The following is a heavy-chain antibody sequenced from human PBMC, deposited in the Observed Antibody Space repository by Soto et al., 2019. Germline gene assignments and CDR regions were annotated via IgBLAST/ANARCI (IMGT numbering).Heavy chain of an antibody. J-gene: IGHJ5*02. V-gene: IGHV1-69*02. CDR3: ARVRVKESSSWYPA. CDR2: IIPILGIA. Sequence: ASVKVSCKASGGTFSSYTISWVRQAPGQGLEWMGRIIPILGIANYAQKFQGRVTITADKSTSTAYMELSSLRSEDTAVYYCARVRVKESSSWYPAWGQGTLVTVSS. D-gene: IGHD6-13*01. CDR1: GGTFSSYT.